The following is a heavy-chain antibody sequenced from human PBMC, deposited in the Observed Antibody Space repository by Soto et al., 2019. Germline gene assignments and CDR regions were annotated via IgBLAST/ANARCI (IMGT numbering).Heavy chain of an antibody. CDR3: ARDRALNNAAVGMAY. Sequence: QVQLVQSGAEVKKPGSSVKVSCKASGGTFSSYVMTWVRQAPGQGLEWMGRIIPMFGITDYAPKFQGRVTITADKSTTTAYMELSSLKSADTAIYYCARDRALNNAAVGMAYWGEGTLVTVSS. CDR1: GGTFSSYV. D-gene: IGHD6-13*01. J-gene: IGHJ4*02. CDR2: IIPMFGIT. V-gene: IGHV1-69*04.